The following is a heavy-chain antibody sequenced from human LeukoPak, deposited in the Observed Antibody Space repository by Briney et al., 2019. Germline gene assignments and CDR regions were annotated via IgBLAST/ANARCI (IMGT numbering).Heavy chain of an antibody. CDR2: ISGSGGST. D-gene: IGHD6-6*01. J-gene: IGHJ5*02. CDR1: GFTFSSYA. V-gene: IGHV3-23*01. Sequence: GGSLRLSCAASGFTFSSYAMSWVRQAPGKGLEWVSPISGSGGSTYYADSVKGRFTISRDNSKNTLYLQMKSLRAEDTAVYYCAKASIAARVRFDPWGQGTLVTVSS. CDR3: AKASIAARVRFDP.